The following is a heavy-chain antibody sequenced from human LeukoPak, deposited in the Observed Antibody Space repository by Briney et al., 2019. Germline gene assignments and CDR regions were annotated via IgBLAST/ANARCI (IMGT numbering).Heavy chain of an antibody. Sequence: SETLSLTCTVSGGSISSSSYYWGWIRQPPGKGLEWIGIGSLSYSGSTYYSPSLKSRITISVDMAKSQSSLKLNSVTAADTAVLEWLPDSWGQGTLVTVSS. V-gene: IGHV4-39*01. CDR1: GGSISSSSYY. CDR3: LPDS. CDR2: LSYSGST. D-gene: IGHD3-3*01. J-gene: IGHJ4*02.